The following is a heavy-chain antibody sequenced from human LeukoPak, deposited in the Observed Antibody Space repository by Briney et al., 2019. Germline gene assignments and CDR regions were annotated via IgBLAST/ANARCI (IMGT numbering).Heavy chain of an antibody. CDR2: IIPILGIA. D-gene: IGHD2-15*01. V-gene: IGHV1-69*04. CDR1: GGTFSSYA. CDR3: AREELYCSGGSCYYYFDY. Sequence: SVKVSCKASGGTFSSYAISWVRQAPGQGLEWMGRIIPILGIANYAQKFQGRVTITADKSTSTAYMELSSLRSEDTAVYYCAREELYCSGGSCYYYFDYWGQGTLVTVSS. J-gene: IGHJ4*02.